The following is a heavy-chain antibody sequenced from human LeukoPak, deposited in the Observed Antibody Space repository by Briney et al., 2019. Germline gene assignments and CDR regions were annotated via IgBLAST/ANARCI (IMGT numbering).Heavy chain of an antibody. J-gene: IGHJ4*02. Sequence: SETLSLTCTGSGGSINNYNWSWIRQSPEKGLEYIGYIFYSGGTNYNPSLKSRLTISVDTSTNQFSLKLTSVTSADTAVYYCARLSLTWGRLWYFDSWVQGILVTVSS. CDR2: IFYSGGT. CDR1: GGSINNYN. CDR3: ARLSLTWGRLWYFDS. D-gene: IGHD3-16*01. V-gene: IGHV4-59*01.